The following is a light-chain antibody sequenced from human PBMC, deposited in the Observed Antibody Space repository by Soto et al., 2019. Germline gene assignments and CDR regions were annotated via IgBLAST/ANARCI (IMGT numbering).Light chain of an antibody. Sequence: DIVMTQTPLSSPVTLGQAASISCRSSQSLVHNDGNTYLSWFQQRPGQPPRLLIYKVSDRFSGVPDRFRGSGAGTDFTLTISMVEAEDVGMYYCIQYSQSHGTFVRGTMVEIE. CDR2: KVS. V-gene: IGKV2-24*01. CDR1: QSLVHNDGNTY. CDR3: IQYSQSHGT. J-gene: IGKJ1*01.